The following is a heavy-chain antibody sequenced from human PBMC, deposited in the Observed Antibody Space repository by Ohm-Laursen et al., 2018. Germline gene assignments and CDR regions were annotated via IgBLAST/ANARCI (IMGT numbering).Heavy chain of an antibody. CDR3: ARGHGSPAAAGTDFNYYIMEV. Sequence: SDTLSLTCTVSGESISGYYWNWIRLPAGKGLEWIGRIYSSGNTIYNPSLKSRVTMSVDTSKNQFSLKLNSVTAADTADYYCARGHGSPAAAGTDFNYYIMEVWGQGTTVTVS. CDR1: GESISGYY. CDR2: IYSSGNT. D-gene: IGHD6-13*01. V-gene: IGHV4-4*07. J-gene: IGHJ6*02.